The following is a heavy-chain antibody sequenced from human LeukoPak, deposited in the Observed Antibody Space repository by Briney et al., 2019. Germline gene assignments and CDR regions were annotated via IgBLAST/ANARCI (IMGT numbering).Heavy chain of an antibody. V-gene: IGHV3-30*18. Sequence: PGRSLRLSCAASGFTFSSYGMHWVRQAPGKGLEWVAVISYDGSNKYYADSVKGRFTISRDNSKNTLYLQMNSLRAEDTAVYYCAKDIVVVVPAAIGQGDYWGQGTLVTVSS. CDR1: GFTFSSYG. D-gene: IGHD2-2*01. J-gene: IGHJ4*02. CDR2: ISYDGSNK. CDR3: AKDIVVVVPAAIGQGDY.